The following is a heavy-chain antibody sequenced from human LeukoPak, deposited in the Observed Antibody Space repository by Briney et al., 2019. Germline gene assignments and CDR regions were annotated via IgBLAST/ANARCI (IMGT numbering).Heavy chain of an antibody. CDR1: GFTFSSYS. V-gene: IGHV3-21*01. D-gene: IGHD3-22*01. J-gene: IGHJ4*02. CDR2: ISSSSSYI. Sequence: GGSLRLSCAASGFTFSSYSMNWVRQAPGKGLEWVLSISSSSSYIYYADSVKGRFTISRDNAKNSLYLQMNSLRAEDTAVYYCARAPAYYYDSSGLNWGQGTLVTVSS. CDR3: ARAPAYYYDSSGLN.